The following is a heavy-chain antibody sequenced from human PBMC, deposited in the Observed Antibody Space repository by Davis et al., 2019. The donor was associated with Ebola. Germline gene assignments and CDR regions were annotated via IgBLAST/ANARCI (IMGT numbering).Heavy chain of an antibody. CDR1: GYTFSNYV. Sequence: ASVKVSCKASGYTFSNYVMNWVRQAPGQGPEWMGWINTNTGNPTYGQAFTGRFVFSLDTSLSMAYLQISSLRADDTAIYYCVRDATDGYNWSHWGQGTLVTVSS. J-gene: IGHJ4*02. CDR3: VRDATDGYNWSH. V-gene: IGHV7-4-1*01. CDR2: INTNTGNP. D-gene: IGHD5-24*01.